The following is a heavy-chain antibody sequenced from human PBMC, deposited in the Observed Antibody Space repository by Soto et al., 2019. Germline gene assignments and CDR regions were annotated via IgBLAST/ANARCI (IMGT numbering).Heavy chain of an antibody. CDR2: IKSDDSST. CDR3: ARDLSGPFDY. V-gene: IGHV3-74*01. CDR1: GFTFSNYW. J-gene: IGHJ4*02. Sequence: RRLSCAASGFTFSNYWMHWVRQAPGKGLVWVSRIKSDDSSTNYADSVKGRFTISRDNAKSTLYLQMNSLRAEDTAVYYCARDLSGPFDYWGQGALVTVSS.